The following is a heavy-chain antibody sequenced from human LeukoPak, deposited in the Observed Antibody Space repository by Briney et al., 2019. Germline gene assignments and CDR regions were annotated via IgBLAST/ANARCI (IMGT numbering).Heavy chain of an antibody. J-gene: IGHJ4*02. D-gene: IGHD2-2*01. CDR3: ARVGVPAAAFDY. CDR1: GGSISTGAYY. Sequence: SETLSLTCTVSGGSISTGAYYWSWIRQHPGTGLEWIGYIHYSGITSYNPSLKSRFTISVDTSNNQFSLRLSSVTAADTAVYFCARVGVPAAAFDYWGQGTLVTVSS. CDR2: IHYSGIT. V-gene: IGHV4-31*03.